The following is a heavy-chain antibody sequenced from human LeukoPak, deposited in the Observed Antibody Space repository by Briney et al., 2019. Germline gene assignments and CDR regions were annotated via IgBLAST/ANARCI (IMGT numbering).Heavy chain of an antibody. CDR1: GFTFSNYW. CDR3: ARKPDYYGADY. D-gene: IGHD3-10*01. Sequence: PGGSLRLSCAASGFTFSNYWMHWVRQAPGKGLVWVSRIKGDGGSPTYADSVKGRFTISRDNAKHTLYLQMNSLRAEDTAVYYCARKPDYYGADYWDQGTLVTVSS. CDR2: IKGDGGSP. V-gene: IGHV3-74*01. J-gene: IGHJ4*02.